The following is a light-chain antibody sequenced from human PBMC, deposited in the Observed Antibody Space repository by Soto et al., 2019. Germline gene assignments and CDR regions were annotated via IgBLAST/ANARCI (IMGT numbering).Light chain of an antibody. CDR3: QQYGNSPRFT. Sequence: EIVLTQSPGTLSLSPGERATLSCRASQSVSSSYLAWYKQKPGQAPRLLIYGASSRATGIPVRFSGSGSGTDFTLSISRLEPEDFPVYYCQQYGNSPRFTFGPGTKVDIK. J-gene: IGKJ3*01. CDR1: QSVSSSY. CDR2: GAS. V-gene: IGKV3-20*01.